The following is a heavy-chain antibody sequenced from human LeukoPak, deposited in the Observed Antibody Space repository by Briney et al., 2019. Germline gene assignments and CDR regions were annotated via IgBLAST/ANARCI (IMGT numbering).Heavy chain of an antibody. D-gene: IGHD4-17*01. CDR3: AKAGMPTVTNFAY. CDR2: IKQDGSNV. J-gene: IGHJ4*02. V-gene: IGHV3-7*01. CDR1: GSTFSAYW. Sequence: GGSLRLSCAASGSTFSAYWMTWVRQAPGKGLEWVANIKQDGSNVEYLDSVKGRFTISRDNAKSSLYLQMNTLRVEDTAVYYCAKAGMPTVTNFAYWGQGPLVTVS.